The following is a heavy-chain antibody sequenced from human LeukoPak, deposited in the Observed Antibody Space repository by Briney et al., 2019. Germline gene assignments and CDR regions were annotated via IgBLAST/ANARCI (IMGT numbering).Heavy chain of an antibody. Sequence: SGGSLRLSCAASGFTFSSYAMSWVRQAPGKGLEWVSAISGSGGSTYYADSVKGRFTISRDNSKNTLYLQMNSLRAEDTAVYYCAKDGLLWFGEFTNFDYWGQGTLVTVSS. V-gene: IGHV3-23*01. J-gene: IGHJ4*02. CDR1: GFTFSSYA. D-gene: IGHD3-10*01. CDR2: ISGSGGST. CDR3: AKDGLLWFGEFTNFDY.